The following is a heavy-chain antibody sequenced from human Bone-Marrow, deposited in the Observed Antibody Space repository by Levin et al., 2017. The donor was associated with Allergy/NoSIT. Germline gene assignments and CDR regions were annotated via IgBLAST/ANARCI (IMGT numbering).Heavy chain of an antibody. CDR1: GYTFSDYG. J-gene: IGHJ4*02. CDR2: INTYYGTT. V-gene: IGHV1-18*01. D-gene: IGHD2-21*02. CDR3: ARPAYCGGDCSEGAYDN. Sequence: ASVKVSCRTSGYTFSDYGVAWVREVPGQGLEWVGWINTYYGTTQFAPSFQARVAVTTDTSTNTAYLELWSLRSDDTAVYYCARPAYCGGDCSEGAYDNWGQGTLVTVSS.